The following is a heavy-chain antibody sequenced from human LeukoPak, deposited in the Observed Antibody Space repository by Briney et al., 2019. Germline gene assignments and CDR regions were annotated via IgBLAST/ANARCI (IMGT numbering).Heavy chain of an antibody. Sequence: GGSLRLSGAASGFTFSSYAMSWVRQAPRKGLEWVSAISGSGGSTYYADSVKGRFTISRDNSKNTLYLQMNSLRAEDTAVYYCAKGASYGGYVNYFDYWGQGTLVTVSS. CDR1: GFTFSSYA. D-gene: IGHD5-12*01. V-gene: IGHV3-23*01. CDR2: ISGSGGST. CDR3: AKGASYGGYVNYFDY. J-gene: IGHJ4*02.